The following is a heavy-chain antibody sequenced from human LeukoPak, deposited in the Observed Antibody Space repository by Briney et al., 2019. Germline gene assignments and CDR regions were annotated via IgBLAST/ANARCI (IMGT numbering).Heavy chain of an antibody. J-gene: IGHJ5*02. CDR1: GGSISSYY. V-gene: IGHV4-59*01. Sequence: SETPSLTCTISGGSISSYYWSWIRQPPGKGLEWIGYIYYSGTTNYNPSLNSRVTISVDTSKNQFSLKLNSVTAADTAVYYCARAGTHNSGWYGDNWFDPWGQGTLVTVSS. D-gene: IGHD6-19*01. CDR3: ARAGTHNSGWYGDNWFDP. CDR2: IYYSGTT.